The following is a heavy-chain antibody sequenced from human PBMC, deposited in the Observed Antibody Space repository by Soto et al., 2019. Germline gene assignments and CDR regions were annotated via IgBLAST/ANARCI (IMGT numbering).Heavy chain of an antibody. CDR2: INPSGGST. D-gene: IGHD2-21*02. V-gene: IGHV1-46*01. CDR1: GYTFASYY. Sequence: KASFKASGYTFASYYIHWVRQSPGQGLEWRGIINPSGGSTSYEQKFQRRVTMTRDTSTSTVYMELSSLRSEDTAVYYCARDQYCGGDCLNYGMDVWGQGTTVTVSS. J-gene: IGHJ6*02. CDR3: ARDQYCGGDCLNYGMDV.